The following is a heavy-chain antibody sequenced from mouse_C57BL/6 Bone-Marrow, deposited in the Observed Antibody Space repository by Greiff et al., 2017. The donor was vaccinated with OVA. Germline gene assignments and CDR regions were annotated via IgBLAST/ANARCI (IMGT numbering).Heavy chain of an antibody. J-gene: IGHJ4*01. Sequence: VQLQQSGPELVKPGASVKISCKASGYAFSSSWMNWVKQRPGKGLEWIGRIYPGDGDTNYNGKFKGKATLTADKSSSTAYMQLNSLTSEDSAVYFCATVYDGNGDYWGQGTSVTVSS. CDR1: GYAFSSSW. CDR3: ATVYDGNGDY. V-gene: IGHV1-82*01. CDR2: IYPGDGDT. D-gene: IGHD2-12*01.